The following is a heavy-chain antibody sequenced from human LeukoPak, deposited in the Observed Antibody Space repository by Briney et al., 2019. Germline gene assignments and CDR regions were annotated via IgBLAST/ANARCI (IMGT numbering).Heavy chain of an antibody. D-gene: IGHD5-12*01. V-gene: IGHV3-23*01. CDR3: ARDRTQVATGNYYYAMDV. J-gene: IGHJ6*02. CDR2: ISGSGGST. CDR1: GFTFSSYI. Sequence: GGSLRLSCAASGFTFSSYIMSWVRQAPGKGLEWVSGISGSGGSTYYADSVKGRFTISRDNSKNTLYLQMNSLRAEDTAVYYCARDRTQVATGNYYYAMDVWGQGTTVTVSS.